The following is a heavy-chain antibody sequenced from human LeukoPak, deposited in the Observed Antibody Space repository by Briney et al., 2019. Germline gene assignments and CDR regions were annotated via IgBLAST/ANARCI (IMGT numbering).Heavy chain of an antibody. CDR3: ARDLEGSGWLDP. Sequence: GGSLRLSCAPSGFTVSSNYMSWVRQAPGEGLEWVSVIYSGGSTYYADSVKGRFTISRDNSKNTLYLQMNSLRAEDTAVYYCARDLEGSGWLDPWGQGTLVTVSS. CDR1: GFTVSSNY. V-gene: IGHV3-53*01. D-gene: IGHD3-10*01. J-gene: IGHJ5*02. CDR2: IYSGGST.